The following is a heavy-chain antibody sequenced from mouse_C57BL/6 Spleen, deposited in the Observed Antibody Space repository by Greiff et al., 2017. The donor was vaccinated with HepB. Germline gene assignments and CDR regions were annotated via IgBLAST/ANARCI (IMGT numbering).Heavy chain of an antibody. CDR2: IDPEDGDT. D-gene: IGHD1-1*01. J-gene: IGHJ1*03. V-gene: IGHV14-1*01. CDR1: GFNIKDYY. Sequence: VQLQQSGAELVRPGASVKLSCTASGFNIKDYYMHWVKQRPEQGLEWIGRIDPEDGDTEYAPKFQGKATMTADTSSNTAYLQLSSLTSEDTAVYYCTTLYYYGSSYGWYFDVWGTGTTVTVSS. CDR3: TTLYYYGSSYGWYFDV.